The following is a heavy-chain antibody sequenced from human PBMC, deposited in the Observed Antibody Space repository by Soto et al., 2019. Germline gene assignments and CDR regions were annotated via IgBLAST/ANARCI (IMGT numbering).Heavy chain of an antibody. D-gene: IGHD1-7*01. J-gene: IGHJ6*02. CDR2: IIPIFGTA. CDR3: ARDESGRGTGTKWGYYGMDV. CDR1: GGTFSSHA. Sequence: QVQLVQSVAEVKKPWSSVKVSCKGSGGTFSSHAIIWVRQAPGQGLEWMGWIIPIFGTANYAQKFQGRVTITAAEATSTADLELISLRSEATAVYYSARDESGRGTGTKWGYYGMDVWGQGTPVTVSS. V-gene: IGHV1-69*01.